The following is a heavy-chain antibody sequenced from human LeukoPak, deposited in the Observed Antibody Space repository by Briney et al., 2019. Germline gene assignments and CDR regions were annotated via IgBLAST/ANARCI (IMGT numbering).Heavy chain of an antibody. CDR3: AKGWWSDFDY. Sequence: GGSQRLSCAASGFTFSSYAMSWVRQAPGKGLEWVSAISGSGGSTNYADSVKGRFTISRDNSKNTLYLQMNSLRAEDTAVYYCAKGWWSDFDYWGQGTLVTVSS. J-gene: IGHJ4*02. D-gene: IGHD2-8*02. V-gene: IGHV3-23*01. CDR2: ISGSGGST. CDR1: GFTFSSYA.